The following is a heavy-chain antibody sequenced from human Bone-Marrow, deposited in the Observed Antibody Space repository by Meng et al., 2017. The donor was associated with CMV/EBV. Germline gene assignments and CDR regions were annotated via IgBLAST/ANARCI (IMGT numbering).Heavy chain of an antibody. V-gene: IGHV1-2*02. CDR1: GGTFSSYA. J-gene: IGHJ4*02. CDR2: INPNSGGT. Sequence: ASVKVSCKAFGGTFSSYAINWVRQAPGQGLEWMGWINPNSGGTNYAQKFQGRVTMTRDTSISTAYMELSRLRSDGTAVYYCARRVASVVAGSLDYWGQGTLVTVSS. CDR3: ARRVASVVAGSLDY. D-gene: IGHD2-15*01.